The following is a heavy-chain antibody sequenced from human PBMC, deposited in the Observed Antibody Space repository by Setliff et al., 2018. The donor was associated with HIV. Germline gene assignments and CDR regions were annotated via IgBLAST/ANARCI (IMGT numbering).Heavy chain of an antibody. CDR3: ARTTVTIYYFDY. CDR2: INHSGST. CDR1: GGSFSGYY. Sequence: PSETLSLTCAVYGGSFSGYYWSWIRQPPGKGLEWIGEINHSGSTNCNPSLKSRVTISVDTSKNQFSLKLSSVTAADTAVYYCARTTVTIYYFDYWGQGTLVTVSS. D-gene: IGHD4-17*01. J-gene: IGHJ4*02. V-gene: IGHV4-34*01.